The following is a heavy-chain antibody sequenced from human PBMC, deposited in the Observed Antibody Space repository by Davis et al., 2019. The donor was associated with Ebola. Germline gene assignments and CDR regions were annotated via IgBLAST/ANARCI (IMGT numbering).Heavy chain of an antibody. CDR1: GYTFTSYY. J-gene: IGHJ4*02. D-gene: IGHD3-10*02. CDR2: IRSKANSYAT. CDR3: ICSQQPFDY. V-gene: IGHV3-73*01. Sequence: AASVKVSCKASGYTFTSYYMHWVRQASGKGLEWVGRIRSKANSYATAYAASVKGRFTISRDDSKNTAYLQMNSLKTEDTAVYYCICSQQPFDYWGQGTLVTVSS.